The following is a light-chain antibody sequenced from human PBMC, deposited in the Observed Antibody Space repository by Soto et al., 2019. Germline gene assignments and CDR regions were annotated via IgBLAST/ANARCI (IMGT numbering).Light chain of an antibody. V-gene: IGLV2-23*01. CDR3: CSYAGSSTDVV. Sequence: QSALTQPASVSGSPGQSITISCTGTSSDVGSYNLVSWYQQHPGKAPKIMIYEDSKRPSGVSIRFSGSKSGNTASLTISGLQAEYEADYYCCSYAGSSTDVVFGGGTKVTVL. CDR1: SSDVGSYNL. J-gene: IGLJ2*01. CDR2: EDS.